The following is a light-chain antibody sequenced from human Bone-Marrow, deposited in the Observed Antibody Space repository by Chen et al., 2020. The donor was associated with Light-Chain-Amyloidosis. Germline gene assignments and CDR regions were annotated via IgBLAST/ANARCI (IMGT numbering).Light chain of an antibody. Sequence: DIQMTQSPSSLAASVGDRVIITCRASQTVKSYLNWYQQRPGTVPKLLIYDTSTLQSGVPSRFVGSGSGTEFTLTINGLQREDFATCYCQQSYIVPLTFGGGTRVE. CDR2: DTS. V-gene: IGKV1-39*01. CDR1: QTVKSY. J-gene: IGKJ4*01. CDR3: QQSYIVPLT.